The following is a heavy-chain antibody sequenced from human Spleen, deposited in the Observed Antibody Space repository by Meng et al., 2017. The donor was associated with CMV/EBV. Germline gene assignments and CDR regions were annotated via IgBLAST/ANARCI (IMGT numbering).Heavy chain of an antibody. J-gene: IGHJ6*02. CDR3: AKVGWFGELYGMDV. CDR2: ISEGGGNT. Sequence: GSLKISCVASGFPFGTYAMRWVRQAPGKGLEWVSAISEGGGNTHYADSVKGRFTISRDNSKNMLYLQMNSLRVEDTAIYYCAKVGWFGELYGMDVWGQGTTVTVSS. D-gene: IGHD3-10*01. CDR1: GFPFGTYA. V-gene: IGHV3-23*01.